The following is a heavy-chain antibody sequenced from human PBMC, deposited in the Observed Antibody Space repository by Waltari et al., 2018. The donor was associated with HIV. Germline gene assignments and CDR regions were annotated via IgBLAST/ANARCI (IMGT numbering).Heavy chain of an antibody. V-gene: IGHV4-39*01. Sequence: QLQLQESGPGLVKPSETLSLTCTVSGGSISSSSYYWGWIRQPPGKGLEWIGSIYYSGSTYYNPALKSRVTISVDTSKNQFSLKLSSVTAADTAVYYCAGRYYDFWSGLYGMDVWGQGTTVTVSS. CDR3: AGRYYDFWSGLYGMDV. J-gene: IGHJ6*02. CDR2: IYYSGST. CDR1: GGSISSSSYY. D-gene: IGHD3-3*01.